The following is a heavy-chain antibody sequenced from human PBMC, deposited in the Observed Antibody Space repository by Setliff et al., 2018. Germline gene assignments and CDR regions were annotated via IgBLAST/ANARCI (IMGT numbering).Heavy chain of an antibody. CDR3: ARGRGAIDY. Sequence: PSETLSLTCTVSGASVNSDNNYWTWIRQPPGKGLEWIGYIFYSGSTYYNPSLKSRVSISIDTSETHFSLKLTSVTAADTAVYYCARGRGAIDYWGQGTLVTVSS. V-gene: IGHV4-30-4*08. CDR1: GASVNSDNNY. J-gene: IGHJ4*02. CDR2: IFYSGST. D-gene: IGHD1-26*01.